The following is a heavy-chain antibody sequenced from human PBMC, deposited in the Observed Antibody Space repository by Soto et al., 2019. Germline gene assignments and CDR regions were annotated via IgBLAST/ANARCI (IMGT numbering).Heavy chain of an antibody. CDR1: GGPISSYY. Sequence: SETLSLTCTVSGGPISSYYWSWIRQPPGKGLERIGYIYYSGSTNYNPSLKSRVTISVDTSKNQFSLKLSSVTAADTAVYYCARVTGQLDYYYYYYMDVWGKGTTVTVSS. D-gene: IGHD6-13*01. CDR2: IYYSGST. V-gene: IGHV4-59*01. J-gene: IGHJ6*03. CDR3: ARVTGQLDYYYYYYMDV.